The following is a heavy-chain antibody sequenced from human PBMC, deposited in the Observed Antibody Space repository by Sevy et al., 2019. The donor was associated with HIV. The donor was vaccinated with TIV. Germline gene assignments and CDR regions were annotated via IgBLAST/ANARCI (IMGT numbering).Heavy chain of an antibody. CDR1: GFTFSSYW. J-gene: IGHJ4*02. Sequence: GGSLRLSRAASGFTFSSYWMSWVRQAPGKGLEWVANIKQDGSEKYYVDSVKGRFTISRDNAKNSLYLQMNSLRAEDTAVYYCARDRGYCSGGSCSIGGIDYWGQGTLVTVSS. D-gene: IGHD2-15*01. CDR2: IKQDGSEK. V-gene: IGHV3-7*01. CDR3: ARDRGYCSGGSCSIGGIDY.